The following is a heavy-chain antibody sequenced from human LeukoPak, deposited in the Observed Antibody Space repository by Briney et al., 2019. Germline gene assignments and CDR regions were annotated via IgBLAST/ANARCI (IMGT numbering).Heavy chain of an antibody. Sequence: GGSLRLSCAASGFTFSSYGMHWVRQAPGKGLEWVAFIRYDGSNKYYADSVKGRFTISRDNSKNTLYLQMNSLRAEDTAVYYCAKGPGRKYQLLEEMAPFDYWGQGTLVTVSS. J-gene: IGHJ4*02. CDR3: AKGPGRKYQLLEEMAPFDY. CDR1: GFTFSSYG. D-gene: IGHD2-2*01. CDR2: IRYDGSNK. V-gene: IGHV3-30*02.